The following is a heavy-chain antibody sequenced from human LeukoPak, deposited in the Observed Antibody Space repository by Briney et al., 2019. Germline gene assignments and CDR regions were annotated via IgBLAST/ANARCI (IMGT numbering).Heavy chain of an antibody. D-gene: IGHD5-18*01. J-gene: IGHJ6*03. Sequence: GGSLRLSCAASGFTFSSYGMSWVRQAPGKGLEWVSAISGSGGSTYYADSVKGRFTISRDNSKNTLYLQMNSLRAEDTAVYYCAKGGYSNGRYYYYYMDVWGEGTTVTVSS. V-gene: IGHV3-23*01. CDR1: GFTFSSYG. CDR3: AKGGYSNGRYYYYYMDV. CDR2: ISGSGGST.